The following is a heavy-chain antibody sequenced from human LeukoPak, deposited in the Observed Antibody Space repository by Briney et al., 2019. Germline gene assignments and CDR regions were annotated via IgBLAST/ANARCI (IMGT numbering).Heavy chain of an antibody. D-gene: IGHD2-15*01. CDR3: TKEGATGSSYTFDY. V-gene: IGHV3-30*18. J-gene: IGHJ4*02. CDR1: GFTFSSHG. CDR2: ISDDGRTE. Sequence: GRSLRLSCAASGFTFSSHGMHWVRQAPGKGLEWVAVISDDGRTEYYADSVKGRFTISRDNSKNTVSLQMNSLRDDDTAVFYCTKEGATGSSYTFDYWGQGTLVTVSS.